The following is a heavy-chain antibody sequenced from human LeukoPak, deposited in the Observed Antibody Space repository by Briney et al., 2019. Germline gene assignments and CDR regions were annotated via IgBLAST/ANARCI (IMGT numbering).Heavy chain of an antibody. V-gene: IGHV4-38-2*02. J-gene: IGHJ4*02. D-gene: IGHD6-13*01. CDR1: GYSISSGYY. CDR2: IYYSGST. CDR3: ARDEYSSSCFDY. Sequence: SETLSLTCSVSGYSISSGYYWGWIRQPPGKGLEWIGRIYYSGSTYYNPSLKSRVTISVDTSKNQFSLKLSSVTAADTAVYYCARDEYSSSCFDYWGQGTLVTVSS.